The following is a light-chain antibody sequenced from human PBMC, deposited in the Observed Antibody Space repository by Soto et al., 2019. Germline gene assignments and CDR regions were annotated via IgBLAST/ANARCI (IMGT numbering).Light chain of an antibody. J-gene: IGLJ1*01. CDR1: SSDVGGYNY. CDR3: SSFTGSSTLAYV. V-gene: IGLV2-14*01. CDR2: EVS. Sequence: LAQPPSASGSPGQSITISCTGISSDVGGYNYVSWYQQHPDKAPKLMIYEVSNRPSGVSGRFSGSKSGNTASLTISGLQAEDEADYYCSSFTGSSTLAYVFGTGTKVTVL.